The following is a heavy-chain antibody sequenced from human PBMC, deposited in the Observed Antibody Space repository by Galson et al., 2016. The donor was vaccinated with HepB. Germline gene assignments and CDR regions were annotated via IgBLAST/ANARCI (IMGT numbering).Heavy chain of an antibody. J-gene: IGHJ6*03. V-gene: IGHV3-33*05. Sequence: SLRLSCAASGFTFHNFGMHWVRQAPGKGLEWVAFISYSGSNKYYGDSVKGRFTISRDNSRNTLYLQMNSLRVEDTAVYYWVRDVVDTTISGFGFHYYMDVWGHGTTVIVSS. CDR1: GFTFHNFG. CDR2: ISYSGSNK. CDR3: VRDVVDTTISGFGFHYYMDV. D-gene: IGHD5-12*01.